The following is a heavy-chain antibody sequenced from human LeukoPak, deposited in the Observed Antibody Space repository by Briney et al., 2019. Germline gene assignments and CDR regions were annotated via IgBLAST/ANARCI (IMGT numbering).Heavy chain of an antibody. Sequence: PSETLSLTCTVSGTSISTYYWSWIRQPPGKGLAWVGYLYYSGSTSYNPSLKSRVTISVDTSKNQFSLRLSSVTAADTAVYYCARAGSGYSFDYWGQGTLVTVSS. J-gene: IGHJ4*02. CDR3: ARAGSGYSFDY. CDR2: LYYSGST. CDR1: GTSISTYY. D-gene: IGHD3-10*01. V-gene: IGHV4-59*08.